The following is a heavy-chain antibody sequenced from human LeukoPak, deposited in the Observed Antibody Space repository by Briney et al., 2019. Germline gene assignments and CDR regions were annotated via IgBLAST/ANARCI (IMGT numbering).Heavy chain of an antibody. CDR3: GKDIGYCSSTSCYYYYMDV. Sequence: GGSLRLSCAASGFTFDDYAMHWVRQAPGKGLEWLSLISWDGGSTYYADSVKGRFTISRDNSKNSLYLQMNSLRAEDTDLYYCGKDIGYCSSTSCYYYYMDVWGKGPTVTVSS. V-gene: IGHV3-43D*03. D-gene: IGHD2-2*01. CDR1: GFTFDDYA. CDR2: ISWDGGST. J-gene: IGHJ6*03.